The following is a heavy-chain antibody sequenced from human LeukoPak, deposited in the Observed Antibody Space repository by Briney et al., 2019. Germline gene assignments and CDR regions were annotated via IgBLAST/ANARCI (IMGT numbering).Heavy chain of an antibody. J-gene: IGHJ4*02. CDR3: ARGRGYCSSTSCYTGDDY. D-gene: IGHD2-2*02. V-gene: IGHV1-8*01. CDR1: GYTFTSYD. Sequence: ASVKVSCKASGYTFTSYDINWVRQATGQGLERMGWMNPNSGNTGYAQKFQGRVTMTRNTSISTAYMELSSLRSEDTAVYYCARGRGYCSSTSCYTGDDYWGQGTLVTVSS. CDR2: MNPNSGNT.